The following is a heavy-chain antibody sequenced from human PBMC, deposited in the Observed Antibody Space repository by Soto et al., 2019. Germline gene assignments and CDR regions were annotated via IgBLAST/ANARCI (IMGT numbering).Heavy chain of an antibody. CDR3: ARDYGHDCSGGRCYFYF. CDR2: ITPIFGTA. D-gene: IGHD2-15*01. J-gene: IGHJ4*02. V-gene: IGHV1-69*01. CDR1: GGTFSSYA. Sequence: VQLAQSGAEVKKPGSSVKVSCTASGGTFSSYAISWVRQAPGHGLEWMGGITPIFGTATYAQKFQGRVTITADEATSTAHRDLSSPRSEDTAVYYCARDYGHDCSGGRCYFYFWGQGTLVTVSS.